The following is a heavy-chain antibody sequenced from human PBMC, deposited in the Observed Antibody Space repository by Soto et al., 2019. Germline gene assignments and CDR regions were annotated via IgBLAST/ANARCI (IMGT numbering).Heavy chain of an antibody. CDR3: ARGGVTTIFGDS. D-gene: IGHD5-12*01. J-gene: IGHJ4*02. CDR2: IDTSSGTK. CDR1: GFTFSRYS. Sequence: EVQLLESGGVLVQPGGSLRVSCAASGFTFSRYSMNWVRQAPGKGLEWLSYIDTSSGTKYYADSVKGRFIISRDNAKNSLFLQMNSLRDEDTAVYYCARGGVTTIFGDSWGQGTLVTVSS. V-gene: IGHV3-48*02.